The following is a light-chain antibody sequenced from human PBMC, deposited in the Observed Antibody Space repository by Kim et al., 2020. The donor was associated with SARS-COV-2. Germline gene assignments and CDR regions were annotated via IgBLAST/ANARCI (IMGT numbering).Light chain of an antibody. V-gene: IGKV3-20*01. J-gene: IGKJ2*01. CDR2: GAS. CDR1: QSVSSSY. Sequence: EIVLTQSPGSLSLSPGERATLSCRASQSVSSSYLAWYQQKPGQAPRLLIFGASSRATGIPDRFSGSGSGTDFTLTISRLEPEDFAVYYCQQYGSSPVTFGQGTKLEI. CDR3: QQYGSSPVT.